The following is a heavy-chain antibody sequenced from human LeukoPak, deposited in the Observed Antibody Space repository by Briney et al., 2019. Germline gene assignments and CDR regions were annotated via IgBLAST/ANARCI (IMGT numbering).Heavy chain of an antibody. V-gene: IGHV6-1*01. J-gene: IGHJ4*02. CDR1: GDSVSSNSAA. CDR2: TYYRSGWYN. D-gene: IGHD7-27*01. CDR3: SRELAWGPADY. Sequence: SQTLSLTCAISGDSVSSNSAAWGWIRQSPSRGLEWLGRTYYRSGWYNDYALSVKSRITINPDTSKNQVSLKLNSVTPEDTAVYYCSRELAWGPADYWARGTLVTVSS.